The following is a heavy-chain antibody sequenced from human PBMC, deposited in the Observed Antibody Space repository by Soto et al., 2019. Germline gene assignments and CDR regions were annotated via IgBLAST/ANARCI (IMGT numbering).Heavy chain of an antibody. V-gene: IGHV3-30-3*01. Sequence: PGGSLRLSCAASGFTFSSYAMHWVRQAPGKGLEWVAVISYDGSNKYYADSVKGRFTISRDNSKNTLYLQMNSLRAEDTAVYYCARPHYGDRPGCGMDVWGQGTTVTVSS. CDR1: GFTFSSYA. CDR3: ARPHYGDRPGCGMDV. J-gene: IGHJ6*02. CDR2: ISYDGSNK. D-gene: IGHD4-17*01.